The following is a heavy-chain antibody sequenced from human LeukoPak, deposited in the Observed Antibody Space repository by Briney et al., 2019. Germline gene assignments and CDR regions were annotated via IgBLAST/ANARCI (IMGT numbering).Heavy chain of an antibody. Sequence: ASVKVSCKVSGYTLTELSMHWVRQAPGKGLEWMGGFDPEDGETIYAQKFQGRVTMAEDTSTDTAYMELSSLRSEDTAVYYCATDVYYGPGTRWLGYWGQGTLVTVSS. CDR2: FDPEDGET. V-gene: IGHV1-24*01. CDR3: ATDVYYGPGTRWLGY. D-gene: IGHD3-10*01. J-gene: IGHJ4*02. CDR1: GYTLTELS.